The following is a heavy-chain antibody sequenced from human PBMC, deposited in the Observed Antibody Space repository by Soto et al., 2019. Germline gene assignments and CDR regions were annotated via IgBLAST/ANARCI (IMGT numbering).Heavy chain of an antibody. V-gene: IGHV3-48*02. CDR1: GFTFSSYS. D-gene: IGHD2-2*01. CDR3: ARDTPGFYCSSTSCPRFDY. J-gene: IGHJ4*02. CDR2: ISSSSSTI. Sequence: EVQLVESGGGLVQPGGSLRLSCAASGFTFSSYSMNWVRQAPGKGLDWVSYISSSSSTIYYADSVKGRFTISRDNAKNSLYLQMNSLRDEDTAVYYCARDTPGFYCSSTSCPRFDYWGQGTLVTVSS.